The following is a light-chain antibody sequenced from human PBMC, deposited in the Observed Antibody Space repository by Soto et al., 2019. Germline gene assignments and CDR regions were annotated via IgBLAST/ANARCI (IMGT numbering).Light chain of an antibody. V-gene: IGLV2-8*01. J-gene: IGLJ2*01. CDR1: GSDVGFYNY. CDR2: EVT. CDR3: SSYTSSSTVV. Sequence: QSALTQPPSASGSPGESVTISCTGSGSDVGFYNYVSWYQQHPGKVPKLIIYEVTKRPSGVPDRFSGSKSGNTASLTISGLQAEDEADYYCSSYTSSSTVVFGGGTKLTVL.